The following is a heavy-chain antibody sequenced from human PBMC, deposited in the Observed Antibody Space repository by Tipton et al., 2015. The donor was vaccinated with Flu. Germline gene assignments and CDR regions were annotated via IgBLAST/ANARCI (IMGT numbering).Heavy chain of an antibody. D-gene: IGHD3-22*01. CDR1: GSTFSSYG. Sequence: QVRLVQSGADVKKPGSSVKVSCKASGSTFSSYGFSWVRQAPGQGLEWMGGIMPFFGAPNYAQKFQGRVTITADALTSTAYKELRSLRPEDTAVYFCARRSSYHHSSALLDWGQGTLVTVSS. CDR3: ARRSSYHHSSALLD. V-gene: IGHV1-69*01. J-gene: IGHJ4*02. CDR2: IMPFFGAP.